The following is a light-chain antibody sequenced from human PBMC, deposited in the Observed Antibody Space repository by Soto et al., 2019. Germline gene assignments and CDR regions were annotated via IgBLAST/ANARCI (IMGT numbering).Light chain of an antibody. Sequence: QSVLTQPPSASGSPGQSVTISCTGTSGVSWYQQHPGKAPKLLIYEVTKRPSGVPDRFSGSKSGNTASLTVSGLQAEDEGDYYCSSYRGSNIVVVFGGGTKLTVL. CDR3: SSYRGSNIVVV. CDR2: EVT. CDR1: SG. J-gene: IGLJ2*01. V-gene: IGLV2-8*01.